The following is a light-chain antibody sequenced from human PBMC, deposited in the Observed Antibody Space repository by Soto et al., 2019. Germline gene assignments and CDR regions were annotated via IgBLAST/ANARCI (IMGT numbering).Light chain of an antibody. CDR3: QQYDKQPVT. J-gene: IGKJ4*01. Sequence: VHMTLSPSSLSASVGYRVTITCQASQDITNFLNWYHQKQGKAPHLLIYDVSNLQPGVASRFSGSGYGTHFNFTINSVQTEDIGTFYCQQYDKQPVTFGGGTKVDIK. CDR2: DVS. V-gene: IGKV1-33*01. CDR1: QDITNF.